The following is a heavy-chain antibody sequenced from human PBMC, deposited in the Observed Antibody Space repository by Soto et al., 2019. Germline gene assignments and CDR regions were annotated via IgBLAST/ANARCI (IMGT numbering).Heavy chain of an antibody. D-gene: IGHD5-12*01. J-gene: IGHJ4*02. CDR1: GFTISSSNY. CDR2: IYTGGTT. V-gene: IGHV3-53*01. CDR3: HGYGY. Sequence: EVQLVESGGGLIQPGGSLRLSCVVSGFTISSSNYMSWVRQAPGKGLEWVSVIYTGGTTYYADSVKGRFTISRDNSKNTLYLQMNSLRAEDTAVYYCHGYGYWGQGTLVTVSS.